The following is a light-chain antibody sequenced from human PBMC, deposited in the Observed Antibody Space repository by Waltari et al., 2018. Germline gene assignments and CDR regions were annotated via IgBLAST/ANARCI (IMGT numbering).Light chain of an antibody. V-gene: IGKV1-5*03. J-gene: IGKJ2*01. CDR2: KAS. Sequence: DIQMTQSPSTLSASVGDRVTITCRASQSISSWWAWYQQKPGKAPKLLIYKASSLESVVPSRFSGSGSGTEFTLTISSLQPDDFATYYCQQYNSYSGTFGQGTKLEIK. CDR3: QQYNSYSGT. CDR1: QSISSW.